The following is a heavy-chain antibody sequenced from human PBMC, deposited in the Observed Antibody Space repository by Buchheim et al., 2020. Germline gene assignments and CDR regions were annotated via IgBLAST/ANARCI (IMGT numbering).Heavy chain of an antibody. CDR3: ARGGTWSFDS. CDR2: ISPDENSK. Sequence: EVQLVESGGGSVQPGGSLRLSCEASGFSFNNYWMTWVRQVPGRGLEWVAIISPDENSKHYLDSVRGRFAISRDNAKNSLSLQMHNVRAEDTAVYYCARGGTWSFDSWGQGSL. D-gene: IGHD6-13*01. CDR1: GFSFNNYW. V-gene: IGHV3-7*01. J-gene: IGHJ4*02.